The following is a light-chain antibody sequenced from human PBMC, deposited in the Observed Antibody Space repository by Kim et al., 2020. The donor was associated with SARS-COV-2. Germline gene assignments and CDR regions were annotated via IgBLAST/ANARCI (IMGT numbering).Light chain of an antibody. V-gene: IGLV3-1*01. J-gene: IGLJ3*02. CDR3: QAWDSSTVV. CDR1: KLGDKY. CDR2: QDT. Sequence: SYELTQPPSVSVSPGQTASITCSGDKLGDKYLHWYQQKPGQSPVLVIYQDTKRPSGIPERISGSNSGNTATLTISGTQAMDEADYYCQAWDSSTVVFGGGTQLTVL.